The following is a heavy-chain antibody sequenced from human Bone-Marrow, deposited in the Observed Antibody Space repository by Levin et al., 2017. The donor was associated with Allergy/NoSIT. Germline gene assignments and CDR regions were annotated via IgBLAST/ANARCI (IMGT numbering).Heavy chain of an antibody. V-gene: IGHV1-2*06. J-gene: IGHJ5*02. CDR1: GFTFTIYD. Sequence: GESLKISCKASGFTFTIYDLHWVRQAPGQGLEWVGRLNPNTGGTDSAQKFMGRVTMTRDTSTTTAFMELTRLRPDDTAIYYCARETIAAPPYNWFDTWGQGALVTVSS. CDR3: ARETIAAPPYNWFDT. D-gene: IGHD6-13*01. CDR2: LNPNTGGT.